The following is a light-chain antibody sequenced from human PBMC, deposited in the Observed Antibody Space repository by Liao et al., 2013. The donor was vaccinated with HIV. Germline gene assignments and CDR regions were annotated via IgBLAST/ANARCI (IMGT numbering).Light chain of an antibody. CDR3: QSADSSGTYPLV. CDR1: ALPKQY. J-gene: IGLJ1*01. V-gene: IGLV3-25*03. CDR2: KDS. Sequence: SYELTQPPSVSVSPGQTARITCSGDALPKQYAYWYQQKPGQAPVLVIYKDSERPSGIPERFSGSSSGTTVTLTISGVQAEDEADYYCQSADSSGTYPLVFG.